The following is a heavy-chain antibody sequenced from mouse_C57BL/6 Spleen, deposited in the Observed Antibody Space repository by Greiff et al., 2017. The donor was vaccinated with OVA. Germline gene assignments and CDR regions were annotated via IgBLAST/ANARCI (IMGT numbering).Heavy chain of an antibody. CDR3: ARSGGSSSAWYAY. Sequence: QVQLQQSGAELVKPGASVKISCKASGYAFSSYWMNWVKQRPGKGLEWIGQIYPGDGDTNYNGKFKGKATLTADKSSSTAYMQLSSLTSEESAVYFCARSGGSSSAWYAYWGQGTLVTVSA. CDR2: IYPGDGDT. CDR1: GYAFSSYW. D-gene: IGHD1-1*01. V-gene: IGHV1-80*01. J-gene: IGHJ3*01.